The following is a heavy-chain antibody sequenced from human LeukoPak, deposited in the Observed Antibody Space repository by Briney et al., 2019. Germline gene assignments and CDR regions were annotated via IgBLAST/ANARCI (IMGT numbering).Heavy chain of an antibody. CDR2: VSHDGSTQ. V-gene: IGHV3-30*10. D-gene: IGHD5-12*01. Sequence: PGGSLRLSCAASGFSFTIHAMHWVRQAPGKGLEWVAVVSHDGSTQYYTDSVRGRFTISRDNSKSTFYLQMNRLRTDATAVYFCARAIVGTENFDYWGQGTLVTVSS. J-gene: IGHJ4*02. CDR1: GFSFTIHA. CDR3: ARAIVGTENFDY.